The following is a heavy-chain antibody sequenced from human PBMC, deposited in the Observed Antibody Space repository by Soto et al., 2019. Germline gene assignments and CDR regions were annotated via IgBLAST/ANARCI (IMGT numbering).Heavy chain of an antibody. V-gene: IGHV3-21*01. CDR1: GFTFSSYS. Sequence: GGSLRLSCAASGFTFSSYSMNWVRQAPGKGLEWVSSISSSSSYIYYADSVKGRFTISRDNAKNSLYLQMNSLRAEDTAVYYCARDILRYFDREYYFDYWGQGTLVTVSS. D-gene: IGHD3-9*01. J-gene: IGHJ4*02. CDR3: ARDILRYFDREYYFDY. CDR2: ISSSSSYI.